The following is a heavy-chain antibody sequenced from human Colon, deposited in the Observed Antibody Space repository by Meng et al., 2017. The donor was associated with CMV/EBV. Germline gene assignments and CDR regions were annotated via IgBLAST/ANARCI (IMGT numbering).Heavy chain of an antibody. J-gene: IGHJ4*02. V-gene: IGHV1-2*02. CDR3: ARDPSGSRVPFDY. Sequence: VQLVQSGGGVKKPGASVKVSCKTSGYTFSDYHIHWVRQAPGQGLEWMGWINSNSGATDYAQKFQGRFTMTRDTSITTVYMELSSLRSDDTAVYYCARDPSGSRVPFDYWGQGSLVTVSS. CDR2: INSNSGAT. D-gene: IGHD1-26*01. CDR1: GYTFSDYH.